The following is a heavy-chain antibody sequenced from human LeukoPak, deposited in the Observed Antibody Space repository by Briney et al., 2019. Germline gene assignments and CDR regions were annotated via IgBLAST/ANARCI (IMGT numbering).Heavy chain of an antibody. CDR1: GFPFSNYW. CDR3: ARGLPRIGAFFDY. V-gene: IGHV3-7*05. Sequence: PGGSLGLSCAASGFPFSNYWMSWVRQAPGKGLEWVASIKEDGSQKYYVDSVKGRFTISRDNTKNSPYLQMNFLRAEDTAVYYCARGLPRIGAFFDYWGQGAPVTVSS. CDR2: IKEDGSQK. J-gene: IGHJ4*02.